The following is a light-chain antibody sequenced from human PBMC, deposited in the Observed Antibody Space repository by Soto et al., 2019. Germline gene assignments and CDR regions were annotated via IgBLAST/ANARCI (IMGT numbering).Light chain of an antibody. CDR2: STS. CDR3: LLYYGGQLGV. J-gene: IGLJ2*01. CDR1: TGAVTSGYY. Sequence: QAVVTQEPSLTVSPGGTVTLTCASSTGAVTSGYYPHWLQQKPGQAPRALIYSTSNKYAGTPARLSGSLLGGKAALILTGGQPDDDDEYYYLLYYGGQLGVFGGGTKLTVL. V-gene: IGLV7-43*01.